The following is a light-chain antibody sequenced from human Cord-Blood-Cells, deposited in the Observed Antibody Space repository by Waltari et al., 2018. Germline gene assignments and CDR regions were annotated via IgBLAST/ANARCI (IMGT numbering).Light chain of an antibody. CDR3: SSYTSSSTWV. J-gene: IGLJ3*02. CDR2: DVS. CDR1: SSDVGGYNY. Sequence: QSALTQPASVSGSPGQSITISCTGTSSDVGGYNYVSWYQQHPGKAPNLMIYDVSKRPSAVSNRFSGSKSGNTASLTISGLQAEDEADYYCSSYTSSSTWVFGGGTKLTVL. V-gene: IGLV2-14*01.